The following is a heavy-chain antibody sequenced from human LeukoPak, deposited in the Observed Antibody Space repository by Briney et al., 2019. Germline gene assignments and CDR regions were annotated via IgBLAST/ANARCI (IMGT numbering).Heavy chain of an antibody. CDR2: IYHSGST. CDR1: GGSISSGGYS. CDR3: ARAIEQWLVRGVWFDP. J-gene: IGHJ5*02. Sequence: PSGTLSLTCAVSGGSISSGGYSWSWIRQPPGKGLEWIGYIYHSGSTYYNPSLKSRVTISVDRSKNQFSLKLSSVTAADTAVYYCARAIEQWLVRGVWFDPWGQGTLVTVSS. V-gene: IGHV4-30-2*01. D-gene: IGHD6-19*01.